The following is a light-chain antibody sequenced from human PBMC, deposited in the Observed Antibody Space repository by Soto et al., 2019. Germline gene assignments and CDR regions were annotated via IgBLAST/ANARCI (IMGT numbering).Light chain of an antibody. Sequence: EVVMTQSPATLSVSPGESATLSCRTSQRVNSNLAWYQQKPGQAPRLLLYGASTRATGVPARFSGSGSGTQFTLTISSLQSEDSAVYYCQQYNNWWTFGQGTKVDI. J-gene: IGKJ1*01. CDR1: QRVNSN. CDR3: QQYNNWWT. V-gene: IGKV3-15*01. CDR2: GAS.